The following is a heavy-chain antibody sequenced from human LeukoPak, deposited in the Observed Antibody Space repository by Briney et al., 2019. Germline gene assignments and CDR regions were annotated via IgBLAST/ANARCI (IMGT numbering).Heavy chain of an antibody. CDR3: AKLWDIVAPNPISVDY. D-gene: IGHD5-12*01. Sequence: GGSLRLSCAASGFTFSSYGMHWVRQAPGKGLEWVAFIRYDGSNKYYADSVKGRFTISRDNSKNTLYLQMNSLRAEDTAVYYCAKLWDIVAPNPISVDYWGQGTLVTVSS. CDR2: IRYDGSNK. V-gene: IGHV3-30*02. CDR1: GFTFSSYG. J-gene: IGHJ4*02.